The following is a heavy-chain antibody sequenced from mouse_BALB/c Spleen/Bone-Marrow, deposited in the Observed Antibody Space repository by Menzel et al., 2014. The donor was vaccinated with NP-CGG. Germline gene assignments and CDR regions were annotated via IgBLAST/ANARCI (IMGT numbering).Heavy chain of an antibody. CDR2: INPSSGYT. CDR3: ARERNWDSFAY. CDR1: GYTLTSYT. V-gene: IGHV1-4*01. D-gene: IGHD4-1*01. Sequence: QVQLQQSGAELARPGASVKMPCKASGYTLTSYTMHWVKQRPGQGLEWIGYINPSSGYTNYNQKFKDKATLTADKSSSTAYMQLSSLTSEDSAVYYCARERNWDSFAYWGQGTLVTVSA. J-gene: IGHJ3*01.